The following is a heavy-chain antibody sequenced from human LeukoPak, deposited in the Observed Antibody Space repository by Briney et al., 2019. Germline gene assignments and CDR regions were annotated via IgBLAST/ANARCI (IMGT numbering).Heavy chain of an antibody. CDR1: GFTFSSYG. CDR3: AKIHRPGTYYDFWSGYQSDAFDI. J-gene: IGHJ3*02. D-gene: IGHD3-3*01. V-gene: IGHV3-30*18. Sequence: GGSLRLSCAASGFTFSSYGMHWVRQAPGKGLEWVAVISYDGSNKYYADSVKGRFTISRDNSKNTLYLQMNSLRAEDTAVYYCAKIHRPGTYYDFWSGYQSDAFDIWGQGTMVTVSS. CDR2: ISYDGSNK.